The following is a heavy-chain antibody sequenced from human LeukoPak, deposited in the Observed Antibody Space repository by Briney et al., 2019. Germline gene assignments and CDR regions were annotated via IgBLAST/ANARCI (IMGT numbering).Heavy chain of an antibody. CDR3: AREPSRDFIVVVLAAIEGGFDY. D-gene: IGHD2-2*01. Sequence: SETLSLTCAVYGGSFSGYYWSWIRQPPGKGLEWIGEINHSGSTNYNPSLKSRVTISVDTSKNQFSLKLSSVTAADTAVYYCAREPSRDFIVVVLAAIEGGFDYWGQGTLVTVSS. CDR2: INHSGST. V-gene: IGHV4-34*01. CDR1: GGSFSGYY. J-gene: IGHJ4*02.